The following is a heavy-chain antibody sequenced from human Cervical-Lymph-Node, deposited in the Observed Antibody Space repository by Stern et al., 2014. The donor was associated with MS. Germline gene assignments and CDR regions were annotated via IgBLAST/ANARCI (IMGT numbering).Heavy chain of an antibody. Sequence: QITLKESGPTLVKPTQTLTLTCTFSGFSLSTSGVGVGWIRQPPGKALEWLAPIYWNDDERYSPSLKSRLTIAKDTSKNQVVLTMTNMDPVDTATYYCAHGLEIRLWAAYWGQGTLVTVSS. CDR2: IYWNDDE. V-gene: IGHV2-5*01. D-gene: IGHD5-18*01. J-gene: IGHJ4*02. CDR3: AHGLEIRLWAAY. CDR1: GFSLSTSGVG.